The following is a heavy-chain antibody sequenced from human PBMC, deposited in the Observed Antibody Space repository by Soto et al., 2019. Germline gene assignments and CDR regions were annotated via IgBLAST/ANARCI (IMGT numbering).Heavy chain of an antibody. J-gene: IGHJ5*01. CDR2: MNPSTGNT. D-gene: IGHD6-19*01. CDR1: GYTFTSYD. Sequence: QVQLVQSGAEVKKPGASVKVSCKAYGYTFTSYDIIWVRQATGQGLEWMGWMNPSTGNTDSAEKFQGRLTMTRNSSISTVYMELSSLTFEDTAVYYCARGRIIVAGGFDPWGQGTLVTVSS. CDR3: ARGRIIVAGGFDP. V-gene: IGHV1-8*01.